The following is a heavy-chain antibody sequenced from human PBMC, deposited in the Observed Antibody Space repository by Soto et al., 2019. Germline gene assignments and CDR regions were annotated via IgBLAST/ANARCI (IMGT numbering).Heavy chain of an antibody. D-gene: IGHD6-6*01. Sequence: QVQLVESGGGVVQPGRSLRLSWAACGFTFSSYAMHWVRQAPGKGLEWVAVISYDGSNKYYADSVKGRLTISRDNSKNTLYLHMNSLSDEDTAVYYCARDRSIASRYYYYGMDVWGQGTTVTVYS. V-gene: IGHV3-30-3*01. CDR3: ARDRSIASRYYYYGMDV. J-gene: IGHJ6*02. CDR1: GFTFSSYA. CDR2: ISYDGSNK.